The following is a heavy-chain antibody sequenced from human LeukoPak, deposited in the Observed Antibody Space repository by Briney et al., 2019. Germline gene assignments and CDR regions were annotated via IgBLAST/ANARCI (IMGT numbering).Heavy chain of an antibody. D-gene: IGHD3-10*01. CDR1: GFTFSSYS. Sequence: KTGGSLRLSCAASGFTFSSYSMNWVRQAPGKGLEWVSSISSSTYIYYADSLKGRFTISRDNAKNSLFLQMNSLRAEDTAVYYCARFYGSGRDSNFDYWGQGTLVTVSS. CDR3: ARFYGSGRDSNFDY. CDR2: ISSSTYI. J-gene: IGHJ4*02. V-gene: IGHV3-21*01.